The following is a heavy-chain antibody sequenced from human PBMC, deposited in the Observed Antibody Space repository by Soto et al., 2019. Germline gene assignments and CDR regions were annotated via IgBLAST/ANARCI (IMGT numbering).Heavy chain of an antibody. J-gene: IGHJ4*02. V-gene: IGHV3-15*01. Sequence: EVELVESGGVLVKPGGSLRLSCAASGFAFTNAWMTWVRQAPGKALEWVGRIRSQIDGGTTDYAAPVKGRFTISRDDSKNTLYLQMNSPKTEDTAVYYCTTVAYGEYVSDYWGQGTLVTVSS. CDR2: IRSQIDGGTT. D-gene: IGHD4-17*01. CDR3: TTVAYGEYVSDY. CDR1: GFAFTNAW.